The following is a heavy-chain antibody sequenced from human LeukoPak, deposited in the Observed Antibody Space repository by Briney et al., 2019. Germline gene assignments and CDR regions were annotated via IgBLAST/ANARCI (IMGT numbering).Heavy chain of an antibody. V-gene: IGHV4-34*01. D-gene: IGHD1-26*01. Sequence: PSETLSLTCAVYDGSFSGYYWSWIRQPPGKGLEWIGEINHSGSTNNNPSLMGRVTISVDTSKNQFSLRLSSVTAADTAVYYCARGADSGSYYAWFDPWGQGTLVTVSS. CDR2: INHSGST. J-gene: IGHJ5*02. CDR1: DGSFSGYY. CDR3: ARGADSGSYYAWFDP.